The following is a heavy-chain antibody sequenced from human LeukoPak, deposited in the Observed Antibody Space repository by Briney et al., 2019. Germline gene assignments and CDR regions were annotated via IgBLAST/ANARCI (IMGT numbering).Heavy chain of an antibody. Sequence: SVKVSCKASGYTFTVYYMHWVRQAPGQGREWMGWINPNSGGTNYAQKFQGRVTITADKSTSTAYMERSRLRSEDTAVYYCARDRSPYYYDSSGYYAFDIWGQGTMVTVSS. D-gene: IGHD3-22*01. CDR1: GYTFTVYY. CDR2: INPNSGGT. V-gene: IGHV1-2*02. CDR3: ARDRSPYYYDSSGYYAFDI. J-gene: IGHJ3*02.